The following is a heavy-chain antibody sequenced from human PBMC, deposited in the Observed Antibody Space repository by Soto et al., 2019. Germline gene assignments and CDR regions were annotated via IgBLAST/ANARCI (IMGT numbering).Heavy chain of an antibody. CDR2: INHSGST. J-gene: IGHJ6*03. CDR3: ASYHYYDFWIGSRHYMDV. V-gene: IGHV4-34*01. Sequence: SETLSLTCAVYGGSLSGYFWSWVRQPPGKGLERIGEINHSGSTKYNPSLKSRDNKSVDTSKHQFSLRLSSVTAADSAIYYCASYHYYDFWIGSRHYMDVWGRGTTVTVSS. CDR1: GGSLSGYF. D-gene: IGHD3-3*01.